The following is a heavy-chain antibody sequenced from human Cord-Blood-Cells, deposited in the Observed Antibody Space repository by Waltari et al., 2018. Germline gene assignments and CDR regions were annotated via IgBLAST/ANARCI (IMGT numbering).Heavy chain of an antibody. CDR1: GGSISSSSYY. J-gene: IGHJ4*02. Sequence: QLQLQESGPGLVKPSETLSLTCTVSGGSISSSSYYWGWIRQPPGKGLEWIGSIYYSGSTYYNPSLKSRVTISGDTSKNQFSLKLSSVTAADTAVYYCARRCSSTSCYFRVDYWGQGTLVTVSS. D-gene: IGHD2-2*01. CDR2: IYYSGST. V-gene: IGHV4-39*01. CDR3: ARRCSSTSCYFRVDY.